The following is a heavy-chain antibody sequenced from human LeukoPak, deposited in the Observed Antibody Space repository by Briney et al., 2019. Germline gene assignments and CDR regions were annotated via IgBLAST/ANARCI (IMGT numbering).Heavy chain of an antibody. CDR2: ISGGGSTI. J-gene: IGHJ4*02. V-gene: IGHV3-11*04. Sequence: PGGSLRLSCAASEFTFSDYYMSWIRQAPGKGLEWVSYISGGGSTISYADSVKGRFTISRDNSKSTLYLQMNSLRAEDTAVYYCARDTISFQIEKATIPLAYWGQGTLVTVSS. CDR3: ARDTISFQIEKATIPLAY. D-gene: IGHD5-24*01. CDR1: EFTFSDYY.